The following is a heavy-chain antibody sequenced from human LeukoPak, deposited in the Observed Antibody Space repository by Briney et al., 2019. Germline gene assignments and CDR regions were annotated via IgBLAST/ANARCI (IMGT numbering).Heavy chain of an antibody. CDR1: GGTFSSYA. CDR3: CSGGSRNWFDP. D-gene: IGHD2-15*01. CDR2: IIPILGIA. J-gene: IGHJ5*02. V-gene: IGHV1-69*04. Sequence: SVKVSCKASGGTFSSYAISWVRQAPGQGLEWMGRIIPILGIANYAQKFQGRVTITADKSTSTAYMELSSLRSEDTAVYYCCSGGSRNWFDPWGQGTLVTVSS.